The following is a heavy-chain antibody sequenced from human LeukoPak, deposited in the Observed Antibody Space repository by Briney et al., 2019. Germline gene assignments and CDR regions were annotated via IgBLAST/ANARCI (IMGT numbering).Heavy chain of an antibody. CDR1: GFTFSRYS. J-gene: IGHJ4*02. D-gene: IGHD6-25*01. CDR2: ISSSSRYI. CDR3: ARARMAAPIDY. V-gene: IGHV3-21*01. Sequence: GGSLRLSWAAAGFTFSRYSMKWVRQAAGKGREWVASISSSSRYIYYADSVKGRFTISRDNPKNSLYLQMNSLRAEDTAVYYCARARMAAPIDYWGQGTLVTASS.